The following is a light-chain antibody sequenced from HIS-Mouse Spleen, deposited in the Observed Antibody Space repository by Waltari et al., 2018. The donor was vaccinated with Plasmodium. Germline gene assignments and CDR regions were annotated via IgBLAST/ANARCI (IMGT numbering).Light chain of an antibody. CDR2: DAS. Sequence: DIQMTKSPSSLAASVGDRVTITCQASQDISNYLNWYQQKPGKAPKLLIYDASNLETGVPSRFSVSGSGTDFTFTISSLQPEDIATYYCQQYDNLPLTFGGGTKVEIK. CDR3: QQYDNLPLT. J-gene: IGKJ4*01. CDR1: QDISNY. V-gene: IGKV1-33*01.